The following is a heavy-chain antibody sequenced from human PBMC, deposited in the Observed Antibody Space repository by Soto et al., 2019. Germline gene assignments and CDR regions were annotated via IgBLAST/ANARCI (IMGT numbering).Heavy chain of an antibody. CDR1: GYTFTSYA. Sequence: ASVKVSCKASGYTFTSYAMHWVRQAPGQRLEWMGWINAGNGNTKYSQKLQGRVTITRDTSASTAYMELSSLRSEDTAVYYCARDRRSGSERYQLDYWGQGTLVTVSS. CDR3: ARDRRSGSERYQLDY. CDR2: INAGNGNT. J-gene: IGHJ4*02. D-gene: IGHD1-26*01. V-gene: IGHV1-3*01.